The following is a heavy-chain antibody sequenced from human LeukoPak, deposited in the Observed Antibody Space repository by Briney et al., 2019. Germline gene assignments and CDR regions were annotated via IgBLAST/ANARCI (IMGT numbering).Heavy chain of an antibody. J-gene: IGHJ4*02. CDR1: GFTFSSYE. D-gene: IGHD5-24*01. V-gene: IGHV4-59*05. CDR2: IYYSGST. CDR3: ANGYNYSFDY. Sequence: TGGSLRLSCAASGFTFSSYEMNWVRQAPGKGLEWIGSIYYSGSTYYNPSLKSRVTISVDTSKNQFSLKLSSVTAADTAVYYCANGYNYSFDYWGQGTLVTVSS.